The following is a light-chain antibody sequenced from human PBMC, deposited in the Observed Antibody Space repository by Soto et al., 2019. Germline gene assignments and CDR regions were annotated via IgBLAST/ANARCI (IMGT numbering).Light chain of an antibody. Sequence: QSVLTQPPSVSGSPGQSVTISCIGTSSDIGSYNRVSWYQQSPGTAPKLIVYEVTNRPSGVAGRFSGSKSGNTASLTISGLQAEDEADYYCTSYTTMTALVFGGGTKLTVL. V-gene: IGLV2-18*02. CDR2: EVT. CDR3: TSYTTMTALV. J-gene: IGLJ3*02. CDR1: SSDIGSYNR.